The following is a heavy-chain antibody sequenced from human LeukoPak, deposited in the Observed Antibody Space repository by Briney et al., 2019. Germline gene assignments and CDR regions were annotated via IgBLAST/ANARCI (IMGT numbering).Heavy chain of an antibody. CDR2: IWWDSVNK. V-gene: IGHV3-9*01. J-gene: IGHJ4*02. Sequence: PGGSLRLSCAASGFTFSDYAMHWVRHAPGKGLEWVSGIWWDSVNKDYADSVKGRFTISRDNSKNTLYLQMHSLRAEDTALYYCVIDWGLRNQWLQVTFDTWGQGTLVTVSS. CDR1: GFTFSDYA. D-gene: IGHD1-14*01. CDR3: VIDWGLRNQWLQVTFDT.